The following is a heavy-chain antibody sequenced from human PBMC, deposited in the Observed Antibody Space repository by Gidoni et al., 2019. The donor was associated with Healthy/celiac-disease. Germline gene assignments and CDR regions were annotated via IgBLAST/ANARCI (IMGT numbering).Heavy chain of an antibody. V-gene: IGHV3-9*01. J-gene: IGHJ4*02. CDR1: GFTFDDYA. D-gene: IGHD3-10*01. CDR3: AKVEGYYYGSGSLVY. CDR2: ISWNIGSI. Sequence: EVQLVESGGGLVQPGRSLRLSCAASGFTFDDYAMHWVRQAPGKGLGWVSGISWNIGSIGYADSVKGRFTISRDNAKNSLYLQMNSLRADDTALYYCAKVEGYYYGSGSLVYWGQGTLVTVSS.